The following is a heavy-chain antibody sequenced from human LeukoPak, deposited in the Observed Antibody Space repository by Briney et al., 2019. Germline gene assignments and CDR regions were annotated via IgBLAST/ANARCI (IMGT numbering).Heavy chain of an antibody. CDR2: IKQDGSEK. D-gene: IGHD4-23*01. CDR1: GFTFSSYW. CDR3: ARYDYGGNREYFRH. J-gene: IGHJ1*01. V-gene: IGHV3-7*03. Sequence: GGSLRLSCAASGFTFSSYWMSWVRQAPGKGLEWVANIKQDGSEKYYVDSVKGRFTISRDNAKNSLYLQMNSLRAEDTAVYYCARYDYGGNREYFRHWGQGTLVTVSS.